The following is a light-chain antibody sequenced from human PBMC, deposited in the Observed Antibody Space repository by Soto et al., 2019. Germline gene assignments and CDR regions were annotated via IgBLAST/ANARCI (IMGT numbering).Light chain of an antibody. CDR2: ADV. J-gene: IGLJ1*01. V-gene: IGLV1-44*01. CDR1: SSNIGTNT. Sequence: QSGLTQPPSASGTPGQRVTISCSEGSSNIGTNTVNWYQHLPGTAPKLLIFADVQRPSGVPGRFSGSKSGTSASLAISGLQSEDEADYYCGAWDDSLNGYVFGTGTKVTVL. CDR3: GAWDDSLNGYV.